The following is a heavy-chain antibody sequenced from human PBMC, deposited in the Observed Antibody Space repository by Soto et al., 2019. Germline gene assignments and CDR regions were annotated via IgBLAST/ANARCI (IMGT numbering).Heavy chain of an antibody. J-gene: IGHJ4*02. D-gene: IGHD3-16*02. CDR1: GFTFSSYG. CDR2: ISYDGSNK. CDR3: AKGYYDYVWGSYRYAAGGY. Sequence: QVQLVESGGGVVQPGRSLRLSCAASGFTFSSYGMHWVRQAPGKGLEWVAVISYDGSNKYYADSVKGRFTISRDNSKNTLYLQMNSLRAEDTAVYYCAKGYYDYVWGSYRYAAGGYWGQGTLVTVSS. V-gene: IGHV3-30*18.